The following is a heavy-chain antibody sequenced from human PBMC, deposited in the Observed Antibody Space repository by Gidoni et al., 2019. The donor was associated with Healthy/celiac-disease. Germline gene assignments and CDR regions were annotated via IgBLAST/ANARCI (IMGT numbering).Heavy chain of an antibody. CDR2: ISYDGSNK. CDR1: GFTFSSYG. CDR3: AKDGDYYDSSGSLDY. D-gene: IGHD3-22*01. J-gene: IGHJ4*02. V-gene: IGHV3-30*18. Sequence: QVQLVESGGGVVQPGRSLRLSCAASGFTFSSYGMPWVRPAPGKGLEWVAVISYDGSNKYYADSVKGRFTISRDNSKNTLYLQMNSLRAEDTAVYYCAKDGDYYDSSGSLDYWGQGTLVTVSS.